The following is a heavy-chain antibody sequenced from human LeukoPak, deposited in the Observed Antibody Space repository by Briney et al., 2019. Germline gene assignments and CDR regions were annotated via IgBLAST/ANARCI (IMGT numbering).Heavy chain of an antibody. Sequence: GGSLRLSCAASGFTFSSYAMHWVRQAPGKGLEWVAVISYDGSNKYYADSVKGRFTISRDNSKNTLYLQMNSLRSEDTAVYYCARGYYDSSGYYPDYWGQGTLVTVSS. V-gene: IGHV3-30-3*01. CDR2: ISYDGSNK. J-gene: IGHJ4*02. CDR3: ARGYYDSSGYYPDY. CDR1: GFTFSSYA. D-gene: IGHD3-22*01.